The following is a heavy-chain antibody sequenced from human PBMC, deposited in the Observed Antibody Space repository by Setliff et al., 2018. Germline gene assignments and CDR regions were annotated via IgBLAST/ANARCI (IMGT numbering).Heavy chain of an antibody. CDR1: GFTFSSRW. V-gene: IGHV3-7*03. J-gene: IGHJ5*02. Sequence: PGGSLRLSCVVSGFTFSSRWMGWVRQAPGKGLEWVANLKYDGSESFYVDSVKGRFTISRDNAKNSLYLQMNSLRVGDTAVYYCARVVDMGWFDPWGQGTLVTVSS. CDR3: ARVVDMGWFDP. CDR2: LKYDGSES.